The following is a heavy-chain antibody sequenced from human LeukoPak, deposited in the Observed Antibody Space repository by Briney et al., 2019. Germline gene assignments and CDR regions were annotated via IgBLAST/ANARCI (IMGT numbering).Heavy chain of an antibody. D-gene: IGHD2-15*01. CDR1: GFTFSSYW. J-gene: IGHJ4*02. Sequence: PGGSLRLSCAASGFTFSSYWMSWVRQAPGKGLEWVANIKQDGSEKYYVDSVKGRFTISRDNAKSSLYLQMNSLRAEDTAVYYCARDYRGYRPPYYFDYWGQGTLVTVSS. CDR3: ARDYRGYRPPYYFDY. CDR2: IKQDGSEK. V-gene: IGHV3-7*01.